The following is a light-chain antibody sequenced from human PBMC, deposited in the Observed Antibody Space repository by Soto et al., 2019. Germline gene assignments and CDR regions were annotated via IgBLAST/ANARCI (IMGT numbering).Light chain of an antibody. CDR3: SSFTRSNSYV. J-gene: IGLJ1*01. CDR1: SSDVGAYNY. CDR2: DVS. V-gene: IGLV2-14*03. Sequence: HSALTQPSSVSGSPGQSITISCTGTSSDVGAYNYVSWYQQHPGKVPKLMIYDVSDRPSGVSNRFSGSKSGNTASLTISGLPDEDEADYYCSSFTRSNSYVFGTGTKLTVL.